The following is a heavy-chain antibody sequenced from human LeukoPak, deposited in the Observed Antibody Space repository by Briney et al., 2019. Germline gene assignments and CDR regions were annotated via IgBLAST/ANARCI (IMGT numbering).Heavy chain of an antibody. CDR2: INPNSGGT. D-gene: IGHD2-2*01. CDR1: GYTFTGYY. V-gene: IGHV1-2*02. J-gene: IGHJ3*02. CDR3: ASRYCSSTSCPDAFDI. Sequence: ASVKVSCKASGYTFTGYYMHWVRQAPGQGLEWMGWINPNSGGTNYAQKFQGRVTMTRDTSISTAYMELSRLRSDDTAVYYCASRYCSSTSCPDAFDIWGQGTMVTVSS.